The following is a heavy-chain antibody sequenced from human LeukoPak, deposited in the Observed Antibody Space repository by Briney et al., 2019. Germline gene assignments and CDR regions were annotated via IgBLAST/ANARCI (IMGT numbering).Heavy chain of an antibody. V-gene: IGHV4-59*01. Sequence: SETLSLTCTVSGGSISSYYWSWIRQPPGKGLEWIGYIYYSGSTNYNPSLKGRVTISVDTSKNQFSLKLSSVTAADTAVYYCARGGTIYCGGDCYGAFDIWGQGTMVTVSS. J-gene: IGHJ3*02. CDR3: ARGGTIYCGGDCYGAFDI. CDR1: GGSISSYY. CDR2: IYYSGST. D-gene: IGHD2-21*02.